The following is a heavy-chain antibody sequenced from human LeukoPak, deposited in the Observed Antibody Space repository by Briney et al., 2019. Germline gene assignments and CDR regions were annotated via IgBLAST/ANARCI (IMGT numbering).Heavy chain of an antibody. D-gene: IGHD6-13*01. CDR2: ISSSSSYI. J-gene: IGHJ5*02. CDR1: GFTFSSYW. CDR3: AREVKQQLVGGEWFDP. V-gene: IGHV3-21*01. Sequence: GGSLRLSCAASGFTFSSYWMSWVRQAPGKGLEWVSSISSSSSYIYYADSVKGRFTISGDNAKNSLYLQMNSLRAEDTAVYYCAREVKQQLVGGEWFDPWGQGTLVTVSS.